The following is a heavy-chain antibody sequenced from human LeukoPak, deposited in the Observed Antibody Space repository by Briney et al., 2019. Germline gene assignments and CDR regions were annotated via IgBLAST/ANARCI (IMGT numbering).Heavy chain of an antibody. Sequence: ASVKVSCKASGYTFTCYYMHWVRQAPGQGLEWMGWINPNSGGTNYAQKFQGRVTMTRDTSISTAYMELSRLRSDDTAVYYCARDCYDYGDRRQGYYYYMDVWGKGTTVTISS. V-gene: IGHV1-2*02. J-gene: IGHJ6*03. CDR3: ARDCYDYGDRRQGYYYYMDV. D-gene: IGHD4-17*01. CDR1: GYTFTCYY. CDR2: INPNSGGT.